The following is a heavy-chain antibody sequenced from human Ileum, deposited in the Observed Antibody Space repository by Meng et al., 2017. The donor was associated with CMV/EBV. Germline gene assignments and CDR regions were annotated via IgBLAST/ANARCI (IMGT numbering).Heavy chain of an antibody. D-gene: IGHD2-2*01. CDR1: GYTFTSYD. CDR2: MNPNSGNT. Sequence: ASVKVSCKASGYTFTSYDINWVRQATGQGLEWMGWMNPNSGNTGYAQKFQGRVTITRNTSISTAYMELSSLRSEDTAVYYCARALIIEYQLPEGSSRIVPITNGMDVWGQGTTVTV. CDR3: ARALIIEYQLPEGSSRIVPITNGMDV. J-gene: IGHJ6*02. V-gene: IGHV1-8*03.